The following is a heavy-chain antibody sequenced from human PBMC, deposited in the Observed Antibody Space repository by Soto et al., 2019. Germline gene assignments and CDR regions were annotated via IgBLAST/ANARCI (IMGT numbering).Heavy chain of an antibody. J-gene: IGHJ4*02. V-gene: IGHV3-30*18. CDR2: ISYDGNVA. CDR3: AKEGPITNWYFDY. Sequence: QVQLVESGGGVVQPGRSLRLSCAASGFTFSNYGMHWVRQAPGKGLEWVIVISYDGNVAYYADSVKGRFTISRDNSKNPLYLQINSLRTEDTAMYYCAKEGPITNWYFDYWGQGTLVTVSS. D-gene: IGHD1-1*01. CDR1: GFTFSNYG.